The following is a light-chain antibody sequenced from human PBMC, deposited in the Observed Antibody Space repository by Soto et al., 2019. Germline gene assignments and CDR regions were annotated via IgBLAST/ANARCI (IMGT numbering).Light chain of an antibody. CDR1: SSNIGSNT. V-gene: IGLV1-44*01. CDR2: SND. J-gene: IGLJ2*01. Sequence: QPVLTQPPSASGTPGQRVTISCSGSSSNIGSNTVTWYQHLPGTAPKLLIYSNDQRPSGVPARFSGSKSGTSASLAISGLQSEDEADYYCSSWDDSRKGVVFGGGTKLTVL. CDR3: SSWDDSRKGVV.